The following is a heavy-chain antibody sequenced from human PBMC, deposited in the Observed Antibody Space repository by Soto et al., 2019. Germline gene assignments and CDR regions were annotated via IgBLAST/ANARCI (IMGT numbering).Heavy chain of an antibody. CDR1: GFTFSSYS. J-gene: IGHJ4*02. CDR3: ARVHLKDGDYFDY. D-gene: IGHD4-17*01. Sequence: GGSLRLSCAASGFTFSSYSMNWVRQAPGKGLEWVSSISSSSSYIYYADSVKGRFTISRDNAKNSLYLQMNSLRAEDTAVYYCARVHLKDGDYFDYWGQGTLVTVSS. V-gene: IGHV3-21*01. CDR2: ISSSSSYI.